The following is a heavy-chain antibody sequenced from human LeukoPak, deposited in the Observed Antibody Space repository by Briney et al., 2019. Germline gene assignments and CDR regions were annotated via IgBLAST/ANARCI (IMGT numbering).Heavy chain of an antibody. V-gene: IGHV5-51*01. CDR2: IYPRDSDT. CDR1: GYTFTHQW. Sequence: GESLKISCDASGYTFTHQWIGWVRQMPGTGLVWVGIIYPRDSDTIYSPSFQGHVTISADTSINTAYLEWRSLEASDTAMYYCARHSDVVGAIWGQGTQVTVSS. D-gene: IGHD3-16*01. CDR3: ARHSDVVGAI. J-gene: IGHJ4*02.